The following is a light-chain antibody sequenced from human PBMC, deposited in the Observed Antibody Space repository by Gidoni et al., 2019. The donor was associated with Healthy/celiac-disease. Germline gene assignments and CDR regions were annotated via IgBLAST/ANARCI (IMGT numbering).Light chain of an antibody. Sequence: EIVMTQSPATLSVSPGERATLSCRASQSVSSNLAWYQQKPSQAPRLLIYGASTRATGIPARFSGSGSGTEFTLTISSLQSEDFAVYYCQQYNNWQTFGQGTKVEIK. V-gene: IGKV3-15*01. CDR3: QQYNNWQT. J-gene: IGKJ1*01. CDR2: GAS. CDR1: QSVSSN.